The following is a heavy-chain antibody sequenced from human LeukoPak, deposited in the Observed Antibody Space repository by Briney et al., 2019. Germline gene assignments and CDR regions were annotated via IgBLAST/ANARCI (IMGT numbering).Heavy chain of an antibody. Sequence: GGSLRLSCAASGFTFSSYGMHWVRQAPGKGLEWVAFIRYDGSDKYYAESVKGRFTISRDNPKNTLYLQMNSLRPEDTAVYCCSRGYCSGGSCLRVDYVPPYFDYWGQGTLVTVSS. CDR1: GFTFSSYG. D-gene: IGHD2-15*01. V-gene: IGHV3-30*02. J-gene: IGHJ4*02. CDR3: SRGYCSGGSCLRVDYVPPYFDY. CDR2: IRYDGSDK.